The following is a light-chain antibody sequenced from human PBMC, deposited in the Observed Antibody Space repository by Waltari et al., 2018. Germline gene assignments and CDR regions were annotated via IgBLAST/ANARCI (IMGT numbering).Light chain of an antibody. CDR2: GAS. V-gene: IGKV3-15*01. J-gene: IGKJ1*01. CDR1: QSVSSN. CDR3: QQYNNWPLT. Sequence: EIVMTQCPATLSVSPGERATHSCRASQSVSSNLAWYQQKPGQAPRLLIYGASTRATGIPARFSGSVSGTEFTLTISSLQSEDFAVYYCQQYNNWPLTFGQGTKVEIK.